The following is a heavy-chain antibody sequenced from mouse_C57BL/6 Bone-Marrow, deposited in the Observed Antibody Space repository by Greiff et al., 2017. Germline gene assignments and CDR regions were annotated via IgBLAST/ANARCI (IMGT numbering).Heavy chain of an antibody. J-gene: IGHJ2*01. CDR2: INPSTGGT. CDR3: ARGLLYYYGSSYFDY. CDR1: GYSFTGYY. V-gene: IGHV1-42*01. D-gene: IGHD1-1*01. Sequence: VQLQQSGPELVKPGASVKISCKASGYSFTGYYMNWVKQSPEKSLEWIGEINPSTGGTTYNQKFKAKATLTVDKSSSTAYMQLKSLTSEDSAVYYCARGLLYYYGSSYFDYWGQGTTLTVSS.